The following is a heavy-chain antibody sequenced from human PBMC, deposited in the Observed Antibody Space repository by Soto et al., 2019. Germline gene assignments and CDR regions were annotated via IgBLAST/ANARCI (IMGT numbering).Heavy chain of an antibody. CDR1: GFTFSNYW. J-gene: IGHJ4*02. D-gene: IGHD4-17*01. CDR2: ISSDGTTT. CDR3: ARDGWVMNTVTPRRYDY. V-gene: IGHV3-74*01. Sequence: EVQLAESGGGLVQPGGSLRLSCAASGFTFSNYWMHWVRQAPGKGLVWVSRISSDGTTTSYADSVKGRFTISRDNAKNTLYLKMNSLRAEDTAVYYCARDGWVMNTVTPRRYDYWGQGTLVTVSS.